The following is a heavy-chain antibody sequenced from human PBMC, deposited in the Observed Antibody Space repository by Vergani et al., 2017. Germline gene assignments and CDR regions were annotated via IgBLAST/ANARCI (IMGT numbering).Heavy chain of an antibody. V-gene: IGHV3-23*04. J-gene: IGHJ4*02. D-gene: IGHD3-22*01. CDR2: ISGPGLST. Sequence: EVQLVASGGGLVQRGGSLRLSCAASGFTFSNSAVSWVRQAPWRGLAWVSSISGPGLSTYYADSVKGRFTISRDNSKNTLSLQMNSLTAEDTAIYYCAGPQGTSAYYYGGFDYWGQGILVTVSS. CDR3: AGPQGTSAYYYGGFDY. CDR1: GFTFSNSA.